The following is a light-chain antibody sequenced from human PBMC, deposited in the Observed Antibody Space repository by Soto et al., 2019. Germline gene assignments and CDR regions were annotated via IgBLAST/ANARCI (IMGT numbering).Light chain of an antibody. CDR1: QSVTNNY. Sequence: EIVVAQSPYSVSCSPLERSALSCRASQSVTNNYLAWYQKKPGQPPRLLIYGSSIRATGIPDRFSGSGSGTDFSLTISRLEPEDFAVYYCQHYWTSPTFGGGTKVDIK. CDR2: GSS. CDR3: QHYWTSPT. V-gene: IGKV3-20*01. J-gene: IGKJ4*01.